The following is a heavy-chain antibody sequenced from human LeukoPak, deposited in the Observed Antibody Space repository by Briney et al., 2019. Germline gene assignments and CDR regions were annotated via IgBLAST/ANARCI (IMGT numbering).Heavy chain of an antibody. V-gene: IGHV4-4*07. J-gene: IGHJ5*02. CDR3: ARDLPSYYFDSGNMFDP. Sequence: SETLSLTCTVSGGAISSYYWSWIRQPAAKRLEGIGRIYTTGRTDYSASLKSRVTMSVDTSNNQFSLKLSSVTAADTAVYYCARDLPSYYFDSGNMFDPWGQGILVTVSS. CDR1: GGAISSYY. CDR2: IYTTGRT. D-gene: IGHD3-10*01.